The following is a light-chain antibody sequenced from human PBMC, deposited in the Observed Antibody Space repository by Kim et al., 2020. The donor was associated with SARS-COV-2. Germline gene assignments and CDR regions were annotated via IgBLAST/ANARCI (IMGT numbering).Light chain of an antibody. CDR2: AAS. J-gene: IGKJ2*01. V-gene: IGKV1-39*01. CDR1: QSISSY. Sequence: DIQMTQSPSSLSASVGDRVTITCRASQSISSYLNWYQQKPGKAPKLLIYAASSLQSGVPSRFSGSGSGTDFTLTISSLQPEDFATYYCQQSYSTLETFGQGTKLEI. CDR3: QQSYSTLET.